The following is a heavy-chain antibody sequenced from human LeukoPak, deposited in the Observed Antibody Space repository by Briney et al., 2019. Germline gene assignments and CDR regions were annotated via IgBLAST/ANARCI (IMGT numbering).Heavy chain of an antibody. Sequence: GSLRLSCAASGFSFSRYEMNWVRQAPGKGLEWIGRIHTSGSTNYNPSLKSRVTMSEDTSKNQFSLKLSSVAAADTAVYYCARDRYYYDSTGYYFDYWGQGTLVTVSS. J-gene: IGHJ4*02. CDR2: IHTSGST. CDR3: ARDRYYYDSTGYYFDY. CDR1: GFSFSRYE. D-gene: IGHD3-22*01. V-gene: IGHV4-4*07.